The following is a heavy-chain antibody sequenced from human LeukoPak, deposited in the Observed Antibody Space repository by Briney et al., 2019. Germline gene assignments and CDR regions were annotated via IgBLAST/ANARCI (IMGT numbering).Heavy chain of an antibody. CDR3: ARGRTYYYGSGSYIPAAYDAFDI. V-gene: IGHV4-38-2*02. J-gene: IGHJ3*02. Sequence: PSETLSLTCTVSGYSISSGYYWGWIRQPPGKGLGWIGSIYHSGSTYYNPSLKSRVTISVDTSKNQFSLKLSSVTAADTAAYYCARGRTYYYGSGSYIPAAYDAFDIWGQGTMVTVSS. CDR1: GYSISSGYY. CDR2: IYHSGST. D-gene: IGHD3-10*01.